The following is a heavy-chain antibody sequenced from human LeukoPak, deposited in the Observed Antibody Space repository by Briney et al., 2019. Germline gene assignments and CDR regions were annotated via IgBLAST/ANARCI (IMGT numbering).Heavy chain of an antibody. V-gene: IGHV3-23*01. J-gene: IGHJ4*02. CDR2: FRGSGDNI. Sequence: GGSLRLSCAASGFTFSSYAMSWVRQAPGKGLECVSGFRGSGDNIYYTDSVKGRFTMSRDNSKNTLYLQMNSVRAEDSAVYYCGKDRDSSWSNSGVDYRGQGTLVTVS. CDR3: GKDRDSSWSNSGVDY. D-gene: IGHD6-13*01. CDR1: GFTFSSYA.